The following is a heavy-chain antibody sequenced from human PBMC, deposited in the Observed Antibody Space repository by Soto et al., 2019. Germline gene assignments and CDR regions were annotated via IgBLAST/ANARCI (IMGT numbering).Heavy chain of an antibody. J-gene: IGHJ6*03. D-gene: IGHD4-17*01. Sequence: ASVKVSCKASGYTFTSYGITWVRQAPGQGLEWMGWISRYNGDTKYAQKLQGRVTMTTDTSTNTAYMELRSLRSDDTAVDYCASHRSTVDVHYYMDVWGKGTTVTVSS. CDR1: GYTFTSYG. V-gene: IGHV1-18*01. CDR3: ASHRSTVDVHYYMDV. CDR2: ISRYNGDT.